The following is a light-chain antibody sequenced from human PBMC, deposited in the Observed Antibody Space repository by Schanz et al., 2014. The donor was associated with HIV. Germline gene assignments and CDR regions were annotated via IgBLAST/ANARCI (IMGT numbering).Light chain of an antibody. CDR1: SSDVGGYNY. V-gene: IGLV2-14*03. CDR2: DVS. CDR3: CSYAGSYTQV. J-gene: IGLJ3*02. Sequence: QSALTQPASVSGSPGQSITIPCTGTSSDVGGYNYVAWYQQHPGKAPKLMIYDVSDRPSGVSNRFSGSKSGNTASLSISGLQAEDEADYYCCSYAGSYTQVFGGGTKLTVL.